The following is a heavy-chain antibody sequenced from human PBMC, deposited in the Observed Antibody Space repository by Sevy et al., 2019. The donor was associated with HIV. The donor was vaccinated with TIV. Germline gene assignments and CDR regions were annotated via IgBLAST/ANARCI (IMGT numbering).Heavy chain of an antibody. V-gene: IGHV3-30*02. J-gene: IGHJ6*03. D-gene: IGHD4-17*01. Sequence: GGSLRLSCAASGFTFSSYGMHWVRQAPGKGLEWVAFIRYDGSNKYYADSVKGRFTISRDNSKNTLYLQMNSLRAEDTAVYYCAKGYAKTTVTTYYYYYMDVWGKGTTVTVSS. CDR1: GFTFSSYG. CDR3: AKGYAKTTVTTYYYYYMDV. CDR2: IRYDGSNK.